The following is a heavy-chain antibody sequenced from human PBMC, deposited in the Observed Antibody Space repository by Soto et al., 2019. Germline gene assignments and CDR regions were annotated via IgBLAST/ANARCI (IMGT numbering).Heavy chain of an antibody. D-gene: IGHD3-22*01. CDR3: ARDPNYYDFWAGSYYYHGMDV. Sequence: ASVKVSCKTSGFPFTNYFVHWVRQAPGQGLEWMGAINPGNRITNYALKFQGRVAMTGDTSTNTVYLELSSLRSEDTAVYSCARDPNYYDFWAGSYYYHGMDVWGQGTTVTVSS. V-gene: IGHV1-46*01. CDR1: GFPFTNYF. J-gene: IGHJ6*02. CDR2: INPGNRIT.